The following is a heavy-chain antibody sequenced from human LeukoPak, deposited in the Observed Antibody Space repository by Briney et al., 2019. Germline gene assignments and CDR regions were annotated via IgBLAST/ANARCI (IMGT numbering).Heavy chain of an antibody. CDR3: ARDGTAAGLYFDL. V-gene: IGHV3-7*01. D-gene: IGHD6-13*01. Sequence: GGSLRLSCVASGFTFSDYWVSWVRQAPGKGLEWVASIRQDGGEKTYVDSVKGRFTISRDNTKNSLYLQMSSLRAEDTAVYYCARDGTAAGLYFDLWGQGTLVTVSS. J-gene: IGHJ4*01. CDR1: GFTFSDYW. CDR2: IRQDGGEK.